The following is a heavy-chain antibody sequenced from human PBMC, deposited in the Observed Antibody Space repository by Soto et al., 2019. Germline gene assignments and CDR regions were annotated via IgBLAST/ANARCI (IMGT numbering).Heavy chain of an antibody. V-gene: IGHV5-51*01. D-gene: IGHD5-12*01. J-gene: IGHJ6*02. Sequence: PGESLKISCKGSGYSFTSYWIGWVRQMPGKGLEWMGIIYPGDSDTRYSPSFQGQVTISADKSISTAYLQWSSLKASDTAMYYCARLPISGYDYPPPTGMDVWGQGTTVTVSS. CDR3: ARLPISGYDYPPPTGMDV. CDR1: GYSFTSYW. CDR2: IYPGDSDT.